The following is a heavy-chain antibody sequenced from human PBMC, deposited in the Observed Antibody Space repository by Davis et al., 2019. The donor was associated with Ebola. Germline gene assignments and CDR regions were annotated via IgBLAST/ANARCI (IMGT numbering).Heavy chain of an antibody. J-gene: IGHJ4*02. CDR1: GLNFSHYA. D-gene: IGHD6-13*01. V-gene: IGHV3-66*01. CDR2: IYSGGST. CDR3: AKYNSRSPRGY. Sequence: GESLKISCAASGLNFSHYAMTWVRQAPGKGLEWVSVIYSGGSTYYADSVKGRFTISRDNSKNTLYLQMNSLRAEDTAVYYCAKYNSRSPRGYWGQGTLVTVSS.